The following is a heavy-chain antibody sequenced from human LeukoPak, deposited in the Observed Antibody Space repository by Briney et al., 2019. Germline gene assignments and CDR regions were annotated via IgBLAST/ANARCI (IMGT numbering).Heavy chain of an antibody. J-gene: IGHJ4*02. Sequence: ASVKVSCKASGYTFTGYYMHWVRQAPGQGLEWMGWINPSNGGTKFAQKFQGRVTMTRDTSISTAYMELTRLRSDDTAVYYCARDPAVAGKFDYWGQGNLVTVSS. D-gene: IGHD6-19*01. CDR2: INPSNGGT. V-gene: IGHV1-2*02. CDR3: ARDPAVAGKFDY. CDR1: GYTFTGYY.